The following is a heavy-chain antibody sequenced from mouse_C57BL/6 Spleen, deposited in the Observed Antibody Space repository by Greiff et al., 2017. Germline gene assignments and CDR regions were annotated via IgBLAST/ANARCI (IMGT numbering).Heavy chain of an antibody. V-gene: IGHV1-74*01. D-gene: IGHD2-4*01. CDR1: GYTFTSYW. CDR2: IHPSDSGT. Sequence: VQLQQPGAELVKPGASVKVSCKASGYTFTSYWMHWVKQRPGQGLEWIGRIHPSDSGTNYNQKFKGKATLTVDKSSSTAYMQLSSLTSEDSAVYYCARDEDDYDFWFAYWGQGTLVTVSA. J-gene: IGHJ3*01. CDR3: ARDEDDYDFWFAY.